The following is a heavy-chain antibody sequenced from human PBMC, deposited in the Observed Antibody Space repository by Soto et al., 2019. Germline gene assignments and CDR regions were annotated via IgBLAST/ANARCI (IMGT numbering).Heavy chain of an antibody. CDR3: AKESPHGTTISHTKYYYYYMDV. CDR2: ISGSGGST. V-gene: IGHV3-23*01. Sequence: GGFLRLSCAASGFTFSSYAMSWVRQAPGKGLAWVSAISGSGGSTYYAESVKGRFTISRDNSKNTLYLQMNSLRAEDTAVYYCAKESPHGTTISHTKYYYYYMDVWGKGTTVNVSS. CDR1: GFTFSSYA. J-gene: IGHJ6*03. D-gene: IGHD1-7*01.